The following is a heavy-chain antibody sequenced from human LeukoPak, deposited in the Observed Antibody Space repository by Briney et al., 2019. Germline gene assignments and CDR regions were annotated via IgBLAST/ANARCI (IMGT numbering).Heavy chain of an antibody. Sequence: PSETLSLTCTVSGGSISSYYWSWIRQPPGKGLEWIGYIHNSGTTDYNPSLKSRVTISMDTSKNQSSLKLSSVTAADTAVYYCARRRSMSSSFDPWGQGTLVIVSS. CDR3: ARRRSMSSSFDP. CDR1: GGSISSYY. CDR2: IHNSGTT. J-gene: IGHJ5*02. V-gene: IGHV4-59*08.